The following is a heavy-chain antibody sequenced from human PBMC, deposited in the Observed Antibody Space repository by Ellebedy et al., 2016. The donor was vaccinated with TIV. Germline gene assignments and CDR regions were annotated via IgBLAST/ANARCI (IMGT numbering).Heavy chain of an antibody. J-gene: IGHJ4*02. Sequence: GESLKISCEGSGYSFTDYWINWVRQMPGKGLEWMGRIDPTDSSTSYSPSFQGHLTISVDKSISTAYLQWSSLKASDTAMYYCAIFDYDPTSFDYWGQGTLVTVSS. CDR2: IDPTDSST. V-gene: IGHV5-10-1*01. D-gene: IGHD3-9*01. CDR3: AIFDYDPTSFDY. CDR1: GYSFTDYW.